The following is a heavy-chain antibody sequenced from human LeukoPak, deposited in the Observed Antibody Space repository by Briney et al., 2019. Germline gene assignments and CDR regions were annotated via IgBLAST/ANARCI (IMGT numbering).Heavy chain of an antibody. Sequence: GGSLRLSCAASGFTVSSNYMSWVRQAPGKGLEWVSVIYSGGSTYYADSVKGRFTISRDNSKNSLYLQMNSLRAEDMALYYCAKGTSYYYDSSGYFDYWGQGTLVTVSS. CDR2: IYSGGST. CDR3: AKGTSYYYDSSGYFDY. V-gene: IGHV3-53*05. J-gene: IGHJ4*02. CDR1: GFTVSSNY. D-gene: IGHD3-22*01.